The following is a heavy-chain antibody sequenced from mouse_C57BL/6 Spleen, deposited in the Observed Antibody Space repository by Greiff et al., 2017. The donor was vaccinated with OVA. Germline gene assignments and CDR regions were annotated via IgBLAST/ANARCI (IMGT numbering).Heavy chain of an antibody. J-gene: IGHJ4*01. CDR1: GYAFTNYL. V-gene: IGHV1-54*01. D-gene: IGHD3-1*01. Sequence: QVQLKESGAELVRPGTSVKVSCKASGYAFTNYLIEWVKQRPGQGLEWIGVINPGSGGTNYNEKFKGKATLTADKSSSTAYMQLSSLTYEDSAVYYCARLRDHRAYYYAMDYWGQGTSVTVSS. CDR3: ARLRDHRAYYYAMDY. CDR2: INPGSGGT.